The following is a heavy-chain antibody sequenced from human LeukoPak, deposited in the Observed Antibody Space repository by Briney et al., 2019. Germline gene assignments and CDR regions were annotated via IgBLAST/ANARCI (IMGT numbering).Heavy chain of an antibody. CDR1: GFRSSNSW. CDR2: IKQDGSEK. J-gene: IGHJ4*02. V-gene: IGHV3-7*01. CDR3: ARDRSISGVVTLDY. Sequence: GGSLRLSCAASGFRSSNSWMTWVRQAPGKGLEWVANIKQDGSEKYYVDSVKGRFTISRDNAKNSVYLQMNSLRAEDTAVYYCARDRSISGVVTLDYWGQGTLVTVSS. D-gene: IGHD3-3*01.